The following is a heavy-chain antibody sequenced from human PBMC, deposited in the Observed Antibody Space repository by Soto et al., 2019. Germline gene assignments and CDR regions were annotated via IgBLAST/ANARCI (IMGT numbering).Heavy chain of an antibody. CDR1: GFTFSTYA. CDR2: ITDSGRST. D-gene: IGHD6-13*01. CDR3: AKGRYSSSWYFDY. Sequence: GGSLRLSCAASGFTFSTYAMSWVRQAPGKGLEWVSTITDSGRSTYSADSVKGRFTISRDNPKNTLYLQMSSLRAEDTAVYYCAKGRYSSSWYFDYWGQGTLVTVSS. V-gene: IGHV3-23*01. J-gene: IGHJ4*02.